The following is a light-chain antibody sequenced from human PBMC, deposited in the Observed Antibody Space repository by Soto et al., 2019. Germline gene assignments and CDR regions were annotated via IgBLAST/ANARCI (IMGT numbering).Light chain of an antibody. V-gene: IGKV1-39*01. CDR2: TAS. CDR1: QSVNSN. Sequence: DIQMTQSPSSLSASVGDRVTITCRASQSVNSNLNWYRQMPGKAPQLLIYTASSLQSGVPSRFRGSGSGTDFTLTISSLQPEDSATYYCQQSYSAPLTFGGGTKVDIK. CDR3: QQSYSAPLT. J-gene: IGKJ4*01.